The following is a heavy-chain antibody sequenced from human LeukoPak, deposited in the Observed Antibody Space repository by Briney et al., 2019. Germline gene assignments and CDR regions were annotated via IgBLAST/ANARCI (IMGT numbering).Heavy chain of an antibody. V-gene: IGHV4-59*08. J-gene: IGHJ4*02. Sequence: SETLSLTCTVSGGSISSYYWSWIWQPPGKGLEWMGYIYYSGSTNYNPSLKSRVTISVDTSKNQFSLKLSSVTAADTAVYYCARQFYAGTTPDYWGQGTLVTVSS. CDR3: ARQFYAGTTPDY. CDR2: IYYSGST. CDR1: GGSISSYY. D-gene: IGHD1-7*01.